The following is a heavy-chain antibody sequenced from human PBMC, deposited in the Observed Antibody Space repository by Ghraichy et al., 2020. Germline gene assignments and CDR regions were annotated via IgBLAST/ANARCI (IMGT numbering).Heavy chain of an antibody. CDR3: ARVGYSSSWDTPDFDY. V-gene: IGHV3-7*01. Sequence: GVLRLSCAASGFTFSSYWMSWVRQAPGKGLEWVANIKQDGSEKYYVDSVKGRFTISRDNAKNSLYLQMNSLRAEDTAVYYCARVGYSSSWDTPDFDYWGQGTLVTVSS. J-gene: IGHJ4*02. CDR2: IKQDGSEK. D-gene: IGHD6-13*01. CDR1: GFTFSSYW.